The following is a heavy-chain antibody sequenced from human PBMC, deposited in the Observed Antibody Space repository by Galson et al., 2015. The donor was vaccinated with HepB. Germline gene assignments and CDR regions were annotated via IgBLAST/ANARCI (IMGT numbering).Heavy chain of an antibody. CDR2: INRDGSEK. J-gene: IGHJ4*02. CDR3: ARDPGGGGYDLDY. Sequence: SLRLSCAASGFTFSSYWMSWFRQAPGKGLEWVANINRDGSEKNYVGSLKGRFTISRDNARNSLYLQMNSLRAEDTAVYYCARDPGGGGYDLDYWGQGTQV. CDR1: GFTFSSYW. D-gene: IGHD5-12*01. V-gene: IGHV3-7*01.